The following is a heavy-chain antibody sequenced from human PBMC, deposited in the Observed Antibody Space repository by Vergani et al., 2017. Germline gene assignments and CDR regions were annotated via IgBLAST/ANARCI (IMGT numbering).Heavy chain of an antibody. CDR1: GYSFTSYW. Sequence: EVQLVQSGAEVKKPGESLKISCKGSGYSFTSYWIGWVRQMPGKGLEWMGIIYPGDSDTRYSPSFQGQVTISADKSISTAYLQWSSLKASDTAMYYCERHSTGATMVRGIIAWFDPWGQGTLVTVSS. V-gene: IGHV5-51*01. CDR2: IYPGDSDT. D-gene: IGHD3-10*01. CDR3: ERHSTGATMVRGIIAWFDP. J-gene: IGHJ5*02.